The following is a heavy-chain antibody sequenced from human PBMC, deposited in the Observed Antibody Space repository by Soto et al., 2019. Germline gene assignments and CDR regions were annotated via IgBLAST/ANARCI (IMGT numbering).Heavy chain of an antibody. D-gene: IGHD3-9*01. CDR1: GYSFTSYW. Sequence: GESLKISCKGSGYSFTSYWIGWVRQMPGKGLEWMGIIYPGDSDTRYSPSFQGQVTISADKSISTAYLQWSSLKASDTAMYYCAGSMFRDYDILTGYYGYWGQGTLVTVSS. J-gene: IGHJ4*02. CDR3: AGSMFRDYDILTGYYGY. CDR2: IYPGDSDT. V-gene: IGHV5-51*01.